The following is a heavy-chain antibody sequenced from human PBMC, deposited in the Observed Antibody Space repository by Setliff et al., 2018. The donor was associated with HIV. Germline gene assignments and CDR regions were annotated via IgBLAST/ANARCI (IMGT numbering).Heavy chain of an antibody. CDR1: GFTFSSYG. J-gene: IGHJ4*02. CDR2: IRYDESDK. D-gene: IGHD6-13*01. Sequence: SCAASGFTFSSYGMHWVRQAPGKGLEWVAFIRYDESDKQYADSVKGRFTISRDNSKNTLYLQMNSLRTEDTAVYYCAKNLYSSRWSPLDYWGQGTLVTVSS. CDR3: AKNLYSSRWSPLDY. V-gene: IGHV3-30*02.